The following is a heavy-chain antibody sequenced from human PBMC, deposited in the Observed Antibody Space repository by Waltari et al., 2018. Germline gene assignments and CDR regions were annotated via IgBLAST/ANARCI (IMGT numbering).Heavy chain of an antibody. Sequence: QVQLQQWGAGLLKPSETLSLTCAVYGGSFSGYYWSWIRQPPGKGLEWIGEINHSVSTNYNPSLKSRVTISVDTSKNQFSLKLSSVTAADTAVYYCARTLSYSGYLDYWGQGTLVTVSS. V-gene: IGHV4-34*01. CDR3: ARTLSYSGYLDY. CDR1: GGSFSGYY. CDR2: INHSVST. J-gene: IGHJ4*02. D-gene: IGHD5-12*01.